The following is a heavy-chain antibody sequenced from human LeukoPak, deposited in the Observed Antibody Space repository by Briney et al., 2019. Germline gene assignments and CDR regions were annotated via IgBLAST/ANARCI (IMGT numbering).Heavy chain of an antibody. Sequence: SETLSLTCTVSGGSISNYYWSWIRQPAGKGLEWIGLIYARGNTNYNPSLKSRVTMSIDTSKNQFSLKLTSVTAADTAVYYCARTPIYYFDNSGYYNWGQGTLVTVSS. CDR1: GGSISNYY. J-gene: IGHJ4*02. CDR2: IYARGNT. CDR3: ARTPIYYFDNSGYYN. D-gene: IGHD3-22*01. V-gene: IGHV4-4*07.